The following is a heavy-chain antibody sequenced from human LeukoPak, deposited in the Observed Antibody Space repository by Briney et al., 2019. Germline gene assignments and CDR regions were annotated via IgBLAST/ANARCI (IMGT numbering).Heavy chain of an antibody. V-gene: IGHV1-2*02. CDR2: INPNSGGT. Sequence: ASVKVSCKASGYTFTGYYMHWVRQAPDQGLKWMGWINPNSGGTNYAQKFQGRVTMTRDTSISTAYMELSRLRSDDTAVYYCAREGNRGNYFDYWGQGTLVTVSS. D-gene: IGHD7-27*01. CDR3: AREGNRGNYFDY. J-gene: IGHJ4*02. CDR1: GYTFTGYY.